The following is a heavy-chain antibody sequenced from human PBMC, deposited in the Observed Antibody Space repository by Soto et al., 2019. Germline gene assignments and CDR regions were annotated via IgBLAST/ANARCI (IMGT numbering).Heavy chain of an antibody. CDR2: IWYDGSIK. V-gene: IGHV3-33*01. CDR1: GFDFSTYG. J-gene: IGHJ4*02. D-gene: IGHD1-26*01. Sequence: QVQLVESGGGVVQPGRSVRLSCAASGFDFSTYGMHWVRQAPGKGLEWVAVIWYDGSIKYYADSVRGRFIISRDNSKNTLFLQLNSLRAEDTAVYYCARAVGPFDYWGQGTLVTVSS. CDR3: ARAVGPFDY.